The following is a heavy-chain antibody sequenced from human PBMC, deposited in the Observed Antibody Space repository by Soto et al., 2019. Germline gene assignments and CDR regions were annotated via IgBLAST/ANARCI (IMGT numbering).Heavy chain of an antibody. J-gene: IGHJ4*02. V-gene: IGHV4-30-2*01. CDR1: GGSISSGGYS. D-gene: IGHD3-10*01. CDR3: ARDPSGSGPNFDY. Sequence: QLRLQESGSGLVKPSQTVSLTCAVSGGSISSGGYSWNWIRQPPGKGLEWIGYIDHSGSTYYNPSIKSRVTISVDTSKNQLSLKLSSVTAADTAVYYCARDPSGSGPNFDYWGQGALVTVSS. CDR2: IDHSGST.